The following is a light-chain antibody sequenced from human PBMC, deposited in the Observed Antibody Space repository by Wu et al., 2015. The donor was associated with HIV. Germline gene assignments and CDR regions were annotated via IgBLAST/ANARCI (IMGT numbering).Light chain of an antibody. Sequence: EIVLTQSPGTLSLSPGDRATLSCRASQSVSRSFLAWYQQKPGQAPRLLIYGVSTRATGIPDRFSGGGSGSDFTLTISRLEPEDFAVYYCQQYGSSPPAWTFGQGTKVDIK. V-gene: IGKV3-20*01. CDR3: QQYGSSPPAWT. CDR1: QSVSRSF. J-gene: IGKJ1*01. CDR2: GVS.